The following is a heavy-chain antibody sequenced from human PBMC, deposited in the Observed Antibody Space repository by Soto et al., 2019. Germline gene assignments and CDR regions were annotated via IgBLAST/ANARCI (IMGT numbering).Heavy chain of an antibody. J-gene: IGHJ6*02. CDR3: ARQLGYCSGGSCPSYCYYGMDV. CDR1: GGTFSSYA. D-gene: IGHD2-15*01. Sequence: ASVKVSCKASGGTFSSYAISWVRQAPGQGLEWMGGIIPIFGTANYAQKFQGRVTITADESTSTAYMELSSLRSEDTAVYYCARQLGYCSGGSCPSYCYYGMDVWGQGTTVTVSS. V-gene: IGHV1-69*13. CDR2: IIPIFGTA.